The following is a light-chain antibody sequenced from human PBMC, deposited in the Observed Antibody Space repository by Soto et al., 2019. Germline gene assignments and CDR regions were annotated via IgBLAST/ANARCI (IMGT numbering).Light chain of an antibody. Sequence: DIQMTQSPSSLSASVGDRVTITCRASQSISSYLNWYQQKPGKAPKLLIYAASSLQSGVPSRFSGSGSGTDFTLTISSLQPEDFATYYCQQSYSTPLTFGGGTNVDI. CDR2: AAS. CDR3: QQSYSTPLT. CDR1: QSISSY. V-gene: IGKV1-39*01. J-gene: IGKJ4*01.